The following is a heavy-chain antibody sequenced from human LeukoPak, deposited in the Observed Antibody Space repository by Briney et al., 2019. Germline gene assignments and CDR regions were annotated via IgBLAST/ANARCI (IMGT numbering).Heavy chain of an antibody. CDR3: ARARWRDTMIVVPHDP. D-gene: IGHD3-22*01. CDR2: ISGSGGST. V-gene: IGHV3-23*01. CDR1: GFTFSSYA. J-gene: IGHJ5*02. Sequence: PGGSLRLSCAASGFTFSSYAMSWVRQAPGKGLEWVSAISGSGGSTYYADSVKGRFTISRDNAKNSLYLQMNSLRAEDTAVYYCARARWRDTMIVVPHDPWGQGTLVTVSP.